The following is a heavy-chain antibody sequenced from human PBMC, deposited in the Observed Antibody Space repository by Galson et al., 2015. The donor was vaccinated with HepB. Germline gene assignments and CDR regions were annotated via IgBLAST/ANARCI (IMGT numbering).Heavy chain of an antibody. Sequence: CAISGDSVSSNSAAWNWIRQSPSRGLEWLGRTYYRSKWYDDYAVSVKSRITINPDTSKNQFSLKLSSVTAADTAVYYCARGLEDVLLWFGPPPAFDYWGQGTLVTVSS. V-gene: IGHV6-1*01. CDR1: GDSVSSNSAA. J-gene: IGHJ4*02. CDR3: ARGLEDVLLWFGPPPAFDY. D-gene: IGHD3-10*01. CDR2: TYYRSKWYD.